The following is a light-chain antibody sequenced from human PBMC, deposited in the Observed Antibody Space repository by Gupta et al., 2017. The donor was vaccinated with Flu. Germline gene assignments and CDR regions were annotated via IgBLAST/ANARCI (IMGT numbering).Light chain of an antibody. Sequence: RVPGSWSGKNAHIGREFIHWPPTVPGTAPQLLIYKNDQRPSGVPARFSGSKSGTSASLAISGLRSEDEADYYCVTWDANLSAYVFGTGTKVTVL. J-gene: IGLJ1*01. CDR3: VTWDANLSAYV. V-gene: IGLV1-47*01. CDR2: KND. CDR1: NAHIGREF.